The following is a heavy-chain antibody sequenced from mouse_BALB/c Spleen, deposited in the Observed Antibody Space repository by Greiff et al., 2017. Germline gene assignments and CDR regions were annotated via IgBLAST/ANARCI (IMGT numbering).Heavy chain of an antibody. V-gene: IGHV1S137*01. J-gene: IGHJ2*01. CDR2: ISTYYGDA. Sequence: VQLQQSGAQLVRPGVSVKISCKGSGYTFTDYAMHWVKQSHAKSLEWIGVISTYYGDASYNQKFKGKATMTVDKSSSTAYMELARLTSEDSAIYYCARNYFDYWGQGTTLTVSS. CDR3: ARNYFDY. CDR1: GYTFTDYA.